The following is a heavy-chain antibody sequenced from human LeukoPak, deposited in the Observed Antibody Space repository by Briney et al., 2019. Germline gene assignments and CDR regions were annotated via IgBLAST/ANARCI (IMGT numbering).Heavy chain of an antibody. V-gene: IGHV5-51*01. Sequence: PGESLKISCQTSGYDFSTKWIGWVRQMPGKGVEWMGIIYPTDSITRYSPSFQGHVSISVDTSINTAYLQWASLRPSDTAMYFCARLAPDYADYWFDPWGQGTLVTVSS. D-gene: IGHD4-17*01. J-gene: IGHJ5*02. CDR2: IYPTDSIT. CDR1: GYDFSTKW. CDR3: ARLAPDYADYWFDP.